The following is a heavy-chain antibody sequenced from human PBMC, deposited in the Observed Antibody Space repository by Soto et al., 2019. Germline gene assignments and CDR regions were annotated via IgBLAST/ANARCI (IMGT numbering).Heavy chain of an antibody. CDR2: ISSRGSEI. D-gene: IGHD2-15*01. Sequence: GGSLRLSCVVSGFTFSDHYMNWVRQAPGKGLQWVAYISSRGSEINYADPVKGRFTISRDNAKNSVFLHMTSLTAEDTGVYFCARGDGAVGAAIDIWGQGTLVTVSS. V-gene: IGHV3-11*06. CDR1: GFTFSDHY. J-gene: IGHJ4*02. CDR3: ARGDGAVGAAIDI.